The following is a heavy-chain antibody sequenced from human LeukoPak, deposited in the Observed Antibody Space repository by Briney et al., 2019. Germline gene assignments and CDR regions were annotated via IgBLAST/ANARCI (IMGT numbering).Heavy chain of an antibody. CDR2: VFYSGRT. CDR3: ARHERCSSINCIYNWFDP. CDR1: GGSIPTKNFY. Sequence: SETLSLTCPVSGGSIPTKNFYWGWIRQPPGKGLEWIGSVFYSGRTYYNPPLKCRVTIFVDPSKNQFSLNLRSVTAADTAVYYCARHERCSSINCIYNWFDPWGQGTLVIVSS. V-gene: IGHV4-39*01. D-gene: IGHD2-2*01. J-gene: IGHJ5*02.